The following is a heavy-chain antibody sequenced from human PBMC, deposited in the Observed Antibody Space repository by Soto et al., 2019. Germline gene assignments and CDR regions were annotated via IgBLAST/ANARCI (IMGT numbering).Heavy chain of an antibody. CDR1: GFTFSSYA. CDR3: AKDRGRGTLVRGIIEY. J-gene: IGHJ4*02. CDR2: ISGSGGST. D-gene: IGHD3-10*01. V-gene: IGHV3-23*01. Sequence: GGSLRLSCAASGFTFSSYAMSWVRQAPGKGLEWVSAISGSGGSTYYADSVKGRFTISRDNSKNTLYLQMNSLRVEDTAIYYCAKDRGRGTLVRGIIEYWGQGTLVTVSS.